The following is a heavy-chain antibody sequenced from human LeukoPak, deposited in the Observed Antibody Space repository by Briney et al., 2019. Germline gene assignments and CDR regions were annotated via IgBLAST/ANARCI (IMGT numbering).Heavy chain of an antibody. CDR1: GFTFSSYS. CDR2: ISSSSSYI. D-gene: IGHD6-13*01. Sequence: PGGPLRLSCAASGFTFSSYSMNWVRQAPGKGLEWVSSISSSSSYIYYADSVKGRFTISRDNAKKSLYLQMSSLRAEDTAVYYCARGLPADLMYSSRWYAEGFDYWGQGTLVTVSS. J-gene: IGHJ4*02. V-gene: IGHV3-21*01. CDR3: ARGLPADLMYSSRWYAEGFDY.